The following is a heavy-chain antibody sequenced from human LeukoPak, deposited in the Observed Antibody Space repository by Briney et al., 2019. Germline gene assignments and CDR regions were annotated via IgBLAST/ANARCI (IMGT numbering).Heavy chain of an antibody. V-gene: IGHV3-21*01. Sequence: GGSLRLSCAASGFTFSRYSINWVRQAPGRGLEWVSSITSSSSYIYYADSVKGRFTISRDNAKNSLYLQMNSLRAEDTAVYYCARTFVVVTAGDAFDIWGQGTMVTVSS. J-gene: IGHJ3*02. CDR2: ITSSSSYI. CDR1: GFTFSRYS. D-gene: IGHD2-21*02. CDR3: ARTFVVVTAGDAFDI.